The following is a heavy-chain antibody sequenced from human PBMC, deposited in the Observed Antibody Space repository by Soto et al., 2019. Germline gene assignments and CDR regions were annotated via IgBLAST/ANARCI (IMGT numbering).Heavy chain of an antibody. D-gene: IGHD4-17*01. CDR2: FYTGGVT. CDR1: GFTVSSNY. J-gene: IGHJ4*02. V-gene: IGHV3-53*01. CDR3: ARVRDYPYFFDY. Sequence: LSCAASGFTVSSNYISWVRQAPGKGLEWVSVFYTGGVTYYADSVKGRFTISRDNSKNTLCLQMNSLGAEDTAVYYCARVRDYPYFFDYWGRGTLVTVSS.